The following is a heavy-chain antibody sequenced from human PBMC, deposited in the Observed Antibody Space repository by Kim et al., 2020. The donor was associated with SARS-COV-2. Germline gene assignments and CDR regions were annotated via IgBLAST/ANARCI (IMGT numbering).Heavy chain of an antibody. Sequence: GGSLRLSCAASGFTFSNAWMSWVRQAPGKGLEWVGRIKSKTDGGTTDYAAPVKGRFTISRDDSKNTLYLQMNSLKTEDTAVYYCTTLITMIEAYCYWGQGTLVTVSS. D-gene: IGHD3-22*01. CDR2: IKSKTDGGTT. CDR3: TTLITMIEAYCY. CDR1: GFTFSNAW. V-gene: IGHV3-15*01. J-gene: IGHJ4*02.